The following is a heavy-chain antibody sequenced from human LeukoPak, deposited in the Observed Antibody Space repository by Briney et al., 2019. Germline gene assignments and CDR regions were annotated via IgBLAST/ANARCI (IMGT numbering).Heavy chain of an antibody. J-gene: IGHJ4*02. Sequence: SETLSLTCTVSGGSISSSSYYWGWIRQTPGKGLEWIGSIYYSGSTYYNPSLKSRVTISVDTSKNQFSLKLSSVTAADTAVYYCARDEQWLQWAYWGQGTLVTVSS. CDR3: ARDEQWLQWAY. D-gene: IGHD6-19*01. V-gene: IGHV4-39*07. CDR1: GGSISSSSYY. CDR2: IYYSGST.